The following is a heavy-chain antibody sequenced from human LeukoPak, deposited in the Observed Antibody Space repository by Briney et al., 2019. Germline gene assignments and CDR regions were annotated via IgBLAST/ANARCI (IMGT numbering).Heavy chain of an antibody. D-gene: IGHD2-2*01. V-gene: IGHV3-30*07. Sequence: GGPLKLSFAAPGFTFSPFPMHWVPRAPAKGLKWVPVIPGDGSSNYYADSVKGRFTISRDNPKNSLYLQMNSLRAEDTAVYFCARDGCSRSTCNTLGGFNSWGQGTLVTVSS. J-gene: IGHJ4*02. CDR2: IPGDGSSN. CDR1: GFTFSPFP. CDR3: ARDGCSRSTCNTLGGFNS.